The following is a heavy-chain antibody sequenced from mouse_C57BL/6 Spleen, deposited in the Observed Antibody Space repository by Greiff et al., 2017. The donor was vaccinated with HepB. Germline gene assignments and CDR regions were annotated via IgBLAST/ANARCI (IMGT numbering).Heavy chain of an antibody. Sequence: GKRRPGLGLEWIGRIDPNSGGTKYNEKFKSKATLTVDKPSSTAYMQLSSLTSEDSAVYYCAREEGWLGFAYWGQGTLVTVSA. J-gene: IGHJ3*01. D-gene: IGHD2-3*01. V-gene: IGHV1-72*01. CDR2: IDPNSGGT. CDR3: AREEGWLGFAY.